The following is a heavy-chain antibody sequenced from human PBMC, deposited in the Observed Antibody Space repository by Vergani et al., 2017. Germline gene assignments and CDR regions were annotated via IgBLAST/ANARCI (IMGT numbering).Heavy chain of an antibody. Sequence: QVQLQQWGAGLLKPSETLSLTCAVYGGSFSGYYWSWIRQPPGKGLEWIGEINHSGSTNYNPSPKSRVTISVDTSKNQFSLKLSSVTAADTAVYYCARARWATSYYYYGMDVWGQGTTVTVSS. CDR1: GGSFSGYY. D-gene: IGHD5-12*01. CDR3: ARARWATSYYYYGMDV. CDR2: INHSGST. V-gene: IGHV4-34*01. J-gene: IGHJ6*02.